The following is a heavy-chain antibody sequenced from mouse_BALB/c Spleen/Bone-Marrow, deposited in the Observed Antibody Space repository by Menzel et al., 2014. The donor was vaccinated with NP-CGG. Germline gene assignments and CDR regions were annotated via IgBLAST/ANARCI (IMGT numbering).Heavy chain of an antibody. CDR2: ISSGGGST. D-gene: IGHD1-1*01. CDR1: GFAFXSYD. Sequence: DVHLVESGGGLVKPGGSLKLSCAASGFAFXSYDMSWVRQTPEERLEWVAYISSGGGSTYYSDTVKGRFTISRDNAKNTLYLQMSSLKSEDTAMYYCARQILRGFAYWGQGTLVTVSA. V-gene: IGHV5-12-1*01. CDR3: ARQILRGFAY. J-gene: IGHJ3*01.